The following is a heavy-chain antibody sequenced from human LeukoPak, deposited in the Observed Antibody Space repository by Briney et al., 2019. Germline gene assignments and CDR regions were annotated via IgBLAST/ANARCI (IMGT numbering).Heavy chain of an antibody. D-gene: IGHD3-22*01. CDR2: INHSGST. V-gene: IGHV4-34*01. CDR1: GGSFSGYY. CDR3: ACLTTADAFDI. Sequence: SETLSLTCAVYGGSFSGYYWSWIRQPPGKGPEWIGEINHSGSTNYNPSLKSRVTISVDTSKNQFSLKLSSVTAADTAVYYCACLTTADAFDIWGQGTMVTVSS. J-gene: IGHJ3*02.